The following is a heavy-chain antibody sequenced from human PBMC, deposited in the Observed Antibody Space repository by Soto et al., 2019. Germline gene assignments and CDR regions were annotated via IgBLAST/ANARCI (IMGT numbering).Heavy chain of an antibody. Sequence: SETLSLTCTVSGGSISSYYWSWIRQPPGKGLEWIGYIYYSGSTNYNPSLKSRVTISVDTSKNQFSLKLSSVTAADTAVYYCARRYCSGGSCYFKAWGQGTLVTVSS. CDR2: IYYSGST. CDR1: GGSISSYY. V-gene: IGHV4-59*08. CDR3: ARRYCSGGSCYFKA. D-gene: IGHD2-15*01. J-gene: IGHJ5*02.